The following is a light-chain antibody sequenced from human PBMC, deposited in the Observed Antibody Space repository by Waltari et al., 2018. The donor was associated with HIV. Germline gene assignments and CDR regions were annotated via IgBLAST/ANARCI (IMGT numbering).Light chain of an antibody. Sequence: QSALTQPASVSGFLGQSINISCTGISTDSRFYQYVSWYQQYPGKIPRPIIFDINNRPSGVSDHCSGSRSGNSASLTFSGLQSGDEAHYYCASNRLDYTLIFGGGTKLTVL. CDR1: STDSRFYQY. V-gene: IGLV2-14*03. CDR3: ASNRLDYTLI. CDR2: DIN. J-gene: IGLJ2*01.